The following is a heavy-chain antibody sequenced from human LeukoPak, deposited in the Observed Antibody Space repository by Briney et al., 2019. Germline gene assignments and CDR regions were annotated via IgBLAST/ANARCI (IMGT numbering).Heavy chain of an antibody. CDR3: AKGDYGSGSYPRIFDY. V-gene: IGHV3-33*06. CDR2: IWYDGSNK. D-gene: IGHD3-10*01. CDR1: GFTLSSYG. J-gene: IGHJ4*02. Sequence: GRSLRLSCAVSGFTLSSYGMHWVRQAPGKGLEWAAVIWYDGSNKYYADSVKGRFTIPRDSSKNTVYLQMNSLRAEDTAVYYCAKGDYGSGSYPRIFDYWGQGSLVTVSS.